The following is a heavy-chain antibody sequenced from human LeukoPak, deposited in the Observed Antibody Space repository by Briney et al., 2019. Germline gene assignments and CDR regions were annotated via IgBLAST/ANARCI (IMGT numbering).Heavy chain of an antibody. CDR2: IYYSGST. D-gene: IGHD4-23*01. CDR1: GGSISSYY. J-gene: IGHJ3*02. Sequence: SETLSLTCTVSGGSISSYYWSWIRQPPGKGLEWIGYIYYSGSTNYNPSLKSRVTISVDTSKNQFSLKLSSVTAADTAVYYCAGDLPAVVRGRAFDIWGQGTMVTVSS. CDR3: AGDLPAVVRGRAFDI. V-gene: IGHV4-59*01.